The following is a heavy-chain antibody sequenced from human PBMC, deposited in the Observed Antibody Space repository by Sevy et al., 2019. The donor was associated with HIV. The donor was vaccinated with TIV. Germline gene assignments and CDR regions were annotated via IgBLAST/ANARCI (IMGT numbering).Heavy chain of an antibody. Sequence: GESLKISCAASGFTFSNYNMNWVRQAPGKGLEWVSSITSSSDYIYDADSVKGRFTISRDNAKNSLYLQMNSLRAEDTAVYYCARDRRTLNYYASSGYNYYFDYWGQGTLVTASS. CDR3: ARDRRTLNYYASSGYNYYFDY. D-gene: IGHD3-22*01. J-gene: IGHJ4*02. CDR2: ITSSSDYI. CDR1: GFTFSNYN. V-gene: IGHV3-21*01.